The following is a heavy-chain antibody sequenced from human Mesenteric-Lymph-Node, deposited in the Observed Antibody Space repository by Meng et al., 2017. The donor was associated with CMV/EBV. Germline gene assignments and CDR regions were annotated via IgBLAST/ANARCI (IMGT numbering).Heavy chain of an antibody. CDR2: VHYTGST. V-gene: IGHV4-39*01. Sequence: LHLHGAGPGWWQPPDTLSPPITVPVDSLSSFNYLGRTRLPSGTGLTWIASVHYTGSTYNSPSLNSRVTVSVGPSKIQFSLRLTSVTAADTAVYYCARPFPSWQSPRLDPFGTWGQGTLVTVSS. D-gene: IGHD6-19*01. J-gene: IGHJ5*02. CDR3: ARPFPSWQSPRLDPFGT. CDR1: VDSLSSFNY.